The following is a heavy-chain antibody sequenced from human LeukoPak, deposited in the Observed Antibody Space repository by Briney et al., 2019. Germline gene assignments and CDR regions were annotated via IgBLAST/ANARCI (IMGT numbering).Heavy chain of an antibody. CDR3: TYYYDSSTYYHVDY. V-gene: IGHV3-15*01. Sequence: GGSLRLSCAASGFTFSNAWMSWVRQVPGKGLDWVGRIKSKTNGGTTDHAAPVKGRFTISRGDSKSTLYLQMNSLKTEDTAVYYCTYYYDSSTYYHVDYWGQGTLVTVSS. CDR2: IKSKTNGGTT. D-gene: IGHD3-22*01. J-gene: IGHJ4*02. CDR1: GFTFSNAW.